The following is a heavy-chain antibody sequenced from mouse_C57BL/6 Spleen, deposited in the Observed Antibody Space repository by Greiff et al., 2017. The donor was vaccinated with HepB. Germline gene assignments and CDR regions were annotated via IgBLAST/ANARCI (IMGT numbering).Heavy chain of an antibody. D-gene: IGHD2-4*01. CDR3: ARSYYDYPPSYFDY. CDR1: GYTFTDYY. J-gene: IGHJ2*01. CDR2: IYPGSGNT. Sequence: QVQLKESGAELVRPGASVKLSCKASGYTFTDYYINWVKQRPGQGLEWIARIYPGSGNTYYNEKFKGKATLTAEKSSSTAYMQLSSLTSEDSAVYFCARSYYDYPPSYFDYWGQGTTLTVSS. V-gene: IGHV1-76*01.